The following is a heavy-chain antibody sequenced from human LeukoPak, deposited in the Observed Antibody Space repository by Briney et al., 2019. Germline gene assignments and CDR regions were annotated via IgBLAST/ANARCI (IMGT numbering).Heavy chain of an antibody. CDR3: ARDRYCGGDCYSNAFDI. V-gene: IGHV3-48*02. J-gene: IGHJ3*02. CDR1: GFTFSSYS. Sequence: GGSLILSCAASGFTFSSYSMNWVRQAPGKGLEWVSYISSSSTTIYYADSLKGRFTISRDNGKNSLYLQMNSLRDEDTAVYYCARDRYCGGDCYSNAFDIWGQGTMVTVSS. CDR2: ISSSSTTI. D-gene: IGHD2-21*02.